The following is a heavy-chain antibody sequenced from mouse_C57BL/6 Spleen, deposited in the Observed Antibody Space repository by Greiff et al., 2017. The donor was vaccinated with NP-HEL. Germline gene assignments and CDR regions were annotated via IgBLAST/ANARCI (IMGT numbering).Heavy chain of an antibody. Sequence: DVMLVESGGGLVQSGRSLRLSCATSGFTFSDFYMEWVRQAPGKGLEWIAASRNKANDYTTEYSASVKGRFIVSRDTSQSILYLQMNALRAEDTAIYYCARDADYDYDGAMDYWGQGTSVTVSS. CDR1: GFTFSDFY. CDR3: ARDADYDYDGAMDY. V-gene: IGHV7-1*01. J-gene: IGHJ4*01. D-gene: IGHD2-4*01. CDR2: SRNKANDYTT.